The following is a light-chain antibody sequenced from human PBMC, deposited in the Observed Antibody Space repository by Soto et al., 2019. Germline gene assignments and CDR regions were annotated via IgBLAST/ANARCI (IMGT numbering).Light chain of an antibody. CDR3: HQYGDSPRT. CDR1: QSVTRND. Sequence: PGEKATLSCRASQSVTRNDLAWYQHKPGQAPRLLIYDASRRTPGIPDRFSGSGSGTDFTLTISGLEPEDFAVYYCHQYGDSPRTFGQGTMVDIK. J-gene: IGKJ1*01. V-gene: IGKV3-20*01. CDR2: DAS.